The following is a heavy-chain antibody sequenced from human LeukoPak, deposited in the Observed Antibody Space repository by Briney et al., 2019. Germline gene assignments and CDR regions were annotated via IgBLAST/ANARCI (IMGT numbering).Heavy chain of an antibody. Sequence: PGGSLRLSCAASGFTFSSYSMNWVRQAPGKGLEWVSSISSSSSYIYYADSVKGRFTISRDNAKNSLYLQMNSLRSEDTALYYCAKDKGSGYCSGGNCYEFDYWGQGTLVTVSS. CDR1: GFTFSSYS. V-gene: IGHV3-21*04. J-gene: IGHJ4*02. CDR2: ISSSSSYI. CDR3: AKDKGSGYCSGGNCYEFDY. D-gene: IGHD2-15*01.